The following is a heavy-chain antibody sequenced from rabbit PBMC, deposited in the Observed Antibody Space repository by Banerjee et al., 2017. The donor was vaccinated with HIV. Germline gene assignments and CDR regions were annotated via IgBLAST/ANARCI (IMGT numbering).Heavy chain of an antibody. CDR3: ARDNYADSGYAYLFKL. Sequence: QSLEESGGGLVKPGASLTLTCTASGFTLSSYWMCWVRQAPGKGLEWIGCIYAGSSGGTYYANWAKGRFTISKTSSTTVTLQMTSLTAADTATYFCARDNYADSGYAYLFKLWGQGTLVTVS. V-gene: IGHV1S40*01. J-gene: IGHJ4*01. D-gene: IGHD6-1*01. CDR1: GFTLSSYW. CDR2: IYAGSSGGT.